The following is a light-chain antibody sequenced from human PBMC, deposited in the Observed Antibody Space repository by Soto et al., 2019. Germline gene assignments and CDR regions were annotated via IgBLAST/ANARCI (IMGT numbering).Light chain of an antibody. CDR3: QSYDSILTGSV. V-gene: IGLV1-40*01. CDR1: SSNIGAGYD. Sequence: QSVLTQPPSVSGAPGQTVTISCTGSSSNIGAGYDVHWYQQVPGTAPKLVLYGNTNRPSGVPDRFSGSKSGSSASLAITGVLAEDEADYYCQSYDSILTGSVFGTGTKVTVL. CDR2: GNT. J-gene: IGLJ1*01.